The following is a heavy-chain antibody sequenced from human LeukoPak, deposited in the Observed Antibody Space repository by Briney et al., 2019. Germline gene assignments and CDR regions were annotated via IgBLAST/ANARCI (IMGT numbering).Heavy chain of an antibody. V-gene: IGHV4-39*01. CDR1: GGSISSSSYY. CDR2: IYYSGST. J-gene: IGHJ4*02. Sequence: PSETLSLTCTVSGGSISSSSYYWGWIRQPPGKGLEWIGSIYYSGSTYYNPSLKSRVTISVDTSKNQFSLKLSSVTAADTAVYYCARQLSGGIAVGPEGYWGQGTLVTVSS. CDR3: ARQLSGGIAVGPEGY. D-gene: IGHD6-19*01.